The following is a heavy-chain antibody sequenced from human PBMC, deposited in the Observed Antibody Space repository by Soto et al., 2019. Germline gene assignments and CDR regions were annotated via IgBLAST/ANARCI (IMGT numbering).Heavy chain of an antibody. CDR2: ISSDGNNK. D-gene: IGHD3-10*01. J-gene: IGHJ4*02. CDR1: DFSFNNYA. Sequence: QVHLVESGGGVVQPGRSLRVSCTASDFSFNNYAVHWVRQAPGEGLEWVALISSDGNNKYYPDSVKDRFTISRDHSNNTVYLQMHSLRLDDTAVYYCATWTLPLSWSWLQSAAGKFDYWGQGTLVTVSS. V-gene: IGHV3-30-3*01. CDR3: ATWTLPLSWSWLQSAAGKFDY.